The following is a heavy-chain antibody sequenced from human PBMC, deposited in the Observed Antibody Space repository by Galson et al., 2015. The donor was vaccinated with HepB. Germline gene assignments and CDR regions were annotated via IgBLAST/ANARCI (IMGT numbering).Heavy chain of an antibody. J-gene: IGHJ4*02. V-gene: IGHV3-11*01. Sequence: SLRLSCAASGFTFSDYYMSWIRQTPGKGLEWISYITNGESAIYYADSVKGRFTISRDNAKNSVYLQMNSLRPEDTAVYYCARYFDWSFFFDHWGQGTLVTVSS. CDR1: GFTFSDYY. CDR2: ITNGESAI. CDR3: ARYFDWSFFFDH. D-gene: IGHD3-9*01.